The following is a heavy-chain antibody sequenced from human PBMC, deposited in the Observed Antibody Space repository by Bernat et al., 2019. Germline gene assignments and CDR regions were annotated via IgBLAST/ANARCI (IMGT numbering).Heavy chain of an antibody. D-gene: IGHD2-15*01. CDR2: IRNKPNSYTT. V-gene: IGHV3-72*01. CDR1: GSTFSDHY. Sequence: EVQLVESGGGLVQPGGSLRLSCAASGSTFSDHYMDWVRQAPGKGLEWISRIRNKPNSYTTEYAASVKGRFTISRADSKNSLYLQMNSLKTEDTAVYYCVRDAGYCSGGSCYNLFDSWGQGTLVTVSS. CDR3: VRDAGYCSGGSCYNLFDS. J-gene: IGHJ4*02.